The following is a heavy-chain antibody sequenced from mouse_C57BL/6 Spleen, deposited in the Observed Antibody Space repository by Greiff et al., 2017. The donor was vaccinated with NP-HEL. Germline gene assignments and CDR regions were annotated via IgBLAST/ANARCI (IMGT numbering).Heavy chain of an antibody. CDR1: GYSITSGYY. CDR2: ISYDGSN. J-gene: IGHJ3*01. Sequence: EVQLQESGPGLVKPSQSLSLTCSVTGYSITSGYYWNWIRQFPGNKLEWMGYISYDGSNNYNPSLKNRISITRDTSKNQFFLKLNSVTTEDTATYYCASQNQAYWGQGTLVTVSA. V-gene: IGHV3-6*01. CDR3: ASQNQAY.